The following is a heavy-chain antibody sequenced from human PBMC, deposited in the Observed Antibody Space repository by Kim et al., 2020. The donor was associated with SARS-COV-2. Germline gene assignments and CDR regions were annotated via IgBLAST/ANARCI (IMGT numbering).Heavy chain of an antibody. D-gene: IGHD3-3*01. Sequence: ETLSLTCAVYGGSFSGYYWSWIRQPPGKGLEWIGEINHSGSTNYNPSLKSRVTISVDTSKNQFSLKLSSVTAADTAVYYCARSYQNHFWSGYYTDWFDPWGQGTLVTVSS. CDR3: ARSYQNHFWSGYYTDWFDP. CDR2: INHSGST. V-gene: IGHV4-34*01. J-gene: IGHJ5*02. CDR1: GGSFSGYY.